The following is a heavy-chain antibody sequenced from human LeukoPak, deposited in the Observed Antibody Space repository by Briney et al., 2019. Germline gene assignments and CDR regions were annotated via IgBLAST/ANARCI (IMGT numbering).Heavy chain of an antibody. J-gene: IGHJ5*02. CDR3: ARGRLGNWFDP. CDR1: GYTFTTYG. Sequence: ASVKVSCKAFGYTFTTYGVSWVRQAPGQGLEWMGWIDAYSGNTNYVQRFQGRVTMTTDTSTSTAYMELSSLRSEDTAVYYCARGRLGNWFDPWGQGTLVTVSS. D-gene: IGHD3-16*01. V-gene: IGHV1-18*01. CDR2: IDAYSGNT.